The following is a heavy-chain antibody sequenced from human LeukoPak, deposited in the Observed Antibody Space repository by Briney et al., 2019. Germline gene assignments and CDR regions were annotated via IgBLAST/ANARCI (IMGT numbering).Heavy chain of an antibody. CDR2: IIPIFGTA. V-gene: IGHV1-69*05. CDR3: ASRVEMATITGDAFDI. J-gene: IGHJ3*02. Sequence: GASLKVSCKASGGTFSSYAISWVRQAPGQGREWMGGIIPIFGTANYAQKFQGRVTITTNESTSTAYMELSSLRSEDTAVYYGASRVEMATITGDAFDIWGQGTMVTVSS. D-gene: IGHD5-24*01. CDR1: GGTFSSYA.